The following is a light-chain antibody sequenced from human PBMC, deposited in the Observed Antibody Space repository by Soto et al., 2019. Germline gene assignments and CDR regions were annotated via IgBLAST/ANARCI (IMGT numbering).Light chain of an antibody. CDR2: GAS. CDR3: QQYGNSLPWT. Sequence: EIVLTQSPGTLSLSPGERATLSCRASQSVSNNYLGWYQQKPRQAPRLLVYGASRRATGIPDRFSGSGSGTDFTLTISGLEAEDFAVYYGQQYGNSLPWTFGEGTKVEIK. J-gene: IGKJ1*01. CDR1: QSVSNNY. V-gene: IGKV3-20*01.